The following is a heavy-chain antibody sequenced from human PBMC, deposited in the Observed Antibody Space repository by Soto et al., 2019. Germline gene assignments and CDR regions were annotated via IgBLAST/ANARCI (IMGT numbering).Heavy chain of an antibody. CDR2: INHSGST. CDR3: ARGWGRIFDY. V-gene: IGHV4-34*01. CDR1: GGSLSGYY. D-gene: IGHD7-27*01. J-gene: IGHJ4*02. Sequence: QVQLQQWGAGLLKPSETLSLTCAVYGGSLSGYYWSWIRQPPGKGLEWIGEINHSGSTNYNPSLKRRGTISVDTSKNQFSLKLSSVTAADTAVYYCARGWGRIFDYWGQGTLVTVSS.